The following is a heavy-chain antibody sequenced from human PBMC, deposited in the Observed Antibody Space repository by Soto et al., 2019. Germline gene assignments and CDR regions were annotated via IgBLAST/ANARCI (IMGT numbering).Heavy chain of an antibody. Sequence: SETLSLTCTVSGGSINSGDYYWTWIRQPPGKGLEWIGYIYYSGGTYYNPSLKSRVTISVDTSKNQFSLKLSSVTAADTAVYYCARDRFTMVRGVTASYFDYWGQGTLVTVSS. J-gene: IGHJ4*02. V-gene: IGHV4-30-4*01. CDR2: IYYSGGT. CDR3: ARDRFTMVRGVTASYFDY. D-gene: IGHD3-10*01. CDR1: GGSINSGDYY.